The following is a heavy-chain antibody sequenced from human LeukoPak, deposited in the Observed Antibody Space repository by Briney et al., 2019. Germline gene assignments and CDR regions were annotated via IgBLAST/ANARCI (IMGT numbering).Heavy chain of an antibody. CDR3: TKGSQSTGGRFDP. CDR1: GFTFDDYA. J-gene: IGHJ5*02. CDR2: ISWNGGVI. V-gene: IGHV3-9*01. Sequence: GGTLRLSCAASGFTFDDYAMHWVRQAPGKGLEWVSGISWNGGVIGYAGSVKGRFTISRDNAKNSLYLQMDSLRADDTAFYCCTKGSQSTGGRFDPWGQGTLVIVSS. D-gene: IGHD1-1*01.